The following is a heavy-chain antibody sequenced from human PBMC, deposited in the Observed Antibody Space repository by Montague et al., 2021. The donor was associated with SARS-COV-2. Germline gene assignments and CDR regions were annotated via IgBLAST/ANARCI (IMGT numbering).Heavy chain of an antibody. V-gene: IGHV4-39*01. CDR3: ARLRDIVVVPAAFDY. CDR2: IYYSGST. D-gene: IGHD2-2*01. Sequence: SETLSLTCTVSGGSISSSSYYWGWIRQPPGKGLGWIGSIYYSGSTYYNPSLKSRVTISVDTSKNQFSLKLSSVTAADTAVYYCARLRDIVVVPAAFDYWGQGTLVTVSS. CDR1: GGSISSSSYY. J-gene: IGHJ4*02.